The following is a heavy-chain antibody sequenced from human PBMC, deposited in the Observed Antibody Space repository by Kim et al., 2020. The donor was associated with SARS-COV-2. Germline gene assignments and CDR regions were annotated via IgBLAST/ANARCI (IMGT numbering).Heavy chain of an antibody. J-gene: IGHJ4*02. CDR3: AKDERITIFGTIDY. V-gene: IGHV3-33*06. CDR1: GFTFSSYA. CDR2: IWYDGSNK. D-gene: IGHD3-3*01. Sequence: GGSLRLSCAASGFTFSSYAMHWVRQAPGKGLEWVAVIWYDGSNKYYADSVKGRFTISRDNSKNTLYLQMNSLRAEDTAVYYCAKDERITIFGTIDYWGQGTLVTVSS.